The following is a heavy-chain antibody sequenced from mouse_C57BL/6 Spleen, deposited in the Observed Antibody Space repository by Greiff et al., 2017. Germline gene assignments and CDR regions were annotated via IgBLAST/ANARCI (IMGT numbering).Heavy chain of an antibody. Sequence: QVQLQQPGAELVMPGASVKLSCKASGYTFTSYWMHWVKQRPGQGLEWIGEIDPSDSYTNYNQKFKGKSTLTVDKSSSTAYMQLSSLTSEDSAVYYCALNDEVFAYWGQGTLVTVSA. CDR1: GYTFTSYW. D-gene: IGHD2-12*01. CDR2: IDPSDSYT. CDR3: ALNDEVFAY. J-gene: IGHJ3*01. V-gene: IGHV1-69*01.